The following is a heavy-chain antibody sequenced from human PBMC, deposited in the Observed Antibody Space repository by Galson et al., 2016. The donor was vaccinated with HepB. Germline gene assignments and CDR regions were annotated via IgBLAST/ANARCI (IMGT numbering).Heavy chain of an antibody. CDR1: GFTFSSYS. Sequence: SLRLSCAASGFTFSSYSMHWVRQAPGKGLEWVAVISYDGSNKYYANSVKGRFTISRDNAKNTLYLQMNSLRAEDTAVYYCAKDARYCSGASSTYGMDVWGQGTTVTVSS. D-gene: IGHD2-15*01. CDR2: ISYDGSNK. V-gene: IGHV3-30*18. CDR3: AKDARYCSGASSTYGMDV. J-gene: IGHJ6*02.